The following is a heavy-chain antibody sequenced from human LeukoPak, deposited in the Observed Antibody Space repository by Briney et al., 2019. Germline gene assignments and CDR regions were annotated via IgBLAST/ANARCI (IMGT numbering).Heavy chain of an antibody. CDR2: FDPEDGET. D-gene: IGHD6-13*01. J-gene: IGHJ4*02. Sequence: GASVKVSCKVSGYTLTELSMHWVRQAPGKGLAWMGGFDPEDGETIYAQKFQGRVTMTEDTSTDTAYMELSSLRSEDTAVYYCATPRSSSWYQATYYFDYWGQGTLVTVSS. V-gene: IGHV1-24*01. CDR1: GYTLTELS. CDR3: ATPRSSSWYQATYYFDY.